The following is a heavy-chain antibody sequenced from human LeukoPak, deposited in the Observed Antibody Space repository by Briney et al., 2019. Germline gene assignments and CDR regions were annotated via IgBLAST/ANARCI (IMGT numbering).Heavy chain of an antibody. CDR3: ARIYYYDSSGYADAFDI. CDR2: IYSGGST. J-gene: IGHJ3*02. CDR1: GFTVSSNY. V-gene: IGHV3-53*04. D-gene: IGHD3-22*01. Sequence: PGGSLRLSCAASGFTVSSNYMSWARQAPGKGLEWVSVIYSGGSTYYADSVKGRFTISRHNSKNTLYLQMNSLRAEDTAVYYCARIYYYDSSGYADAFDIWGQGTMVTVSS.